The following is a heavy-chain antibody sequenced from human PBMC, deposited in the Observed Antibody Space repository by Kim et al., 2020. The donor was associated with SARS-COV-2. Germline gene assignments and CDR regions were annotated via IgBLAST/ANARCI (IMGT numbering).Heavy chain of an antibody. J-gene: IGHJ6*03. Sequence: GGSLRLSCAASGFTFSSYWMHWVRQAPGKGLVWVSRINSDGSSTSYADSVKGRFTISRDNAKNTLYLQMNSLRAEDTAVYYCARVAGFTICGVVPANYYYMDVWGQGTPVTVSS. CDR2: INSDGSST. V-gene: IGHV3-74*01. CDR3: ARVAGFTICGVVPANYYYMDV. D-gene: IGHD3-3*01. CDR1: GFTFSSYW.